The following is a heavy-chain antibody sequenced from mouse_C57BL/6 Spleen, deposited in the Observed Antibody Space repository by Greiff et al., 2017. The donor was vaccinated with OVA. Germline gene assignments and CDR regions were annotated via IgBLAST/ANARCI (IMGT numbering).Heavy chain of an antibody. CDR1: GYSITSGYY. CDR3: ARDDYEGFFAY. Sequence: VQLKESGPGLVKPSQSLSLTCSVTGYSITSGYYWNWIRQFPGNKLEWMGYISYDGSNNYNPSLKNRISITRDTSKNQFFLKLNSVTTEDTATYYCARDDYEGFFAYWGQGTLVTVSA. V-gene: IGHV3-6*01. J-gene: IGHJ3*01. D-gene: IGHD2-4*01. CDR2: ISYDGSN.